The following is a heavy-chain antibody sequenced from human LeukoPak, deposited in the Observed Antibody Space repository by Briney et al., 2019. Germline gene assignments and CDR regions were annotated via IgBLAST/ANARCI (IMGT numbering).Heavy chain of an antibody. Sequence: PGGSLRLSCAASGFTFSSYGMHWVRQAPGKGLEWVAFIRYDGSNKYYADSVKGRFTISRDNSKNTLYLQMNSLRAEDTAVYYCAKDPSYCSSTSCSSRWGQGTLVTVSS. V-gene: IGHV3-30*02. CDR1: GFTFSSYG. D-gene: IGHD2-2*01. CDR3: AKDPSYCSSTSCSSR. J-gene: IGHJ4*02. CDR2: IRYDGSNK.